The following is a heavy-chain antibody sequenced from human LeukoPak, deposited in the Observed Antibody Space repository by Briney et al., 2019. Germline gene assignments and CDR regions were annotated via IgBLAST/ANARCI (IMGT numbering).Heavy chain of an antibody. CDR1: GFTFTSSA. D-gene: IGHD3-3*01. Sequence: SVEVSCKASGFTFTSSAVQWVRQARGQRLEWIGWIVVGSGNTNYAQKFQERVTITRDMSTSTAYMELSSLRSEDTAVYYCAAAEWPPYYYYGMDVWGQGTTVTVSS. CDR3: AAAEWPPYYYYGMDV. CDR2: IVVGSGNT. V-gene: IGHV1-58*01. J-gene: IGHJ6*02.